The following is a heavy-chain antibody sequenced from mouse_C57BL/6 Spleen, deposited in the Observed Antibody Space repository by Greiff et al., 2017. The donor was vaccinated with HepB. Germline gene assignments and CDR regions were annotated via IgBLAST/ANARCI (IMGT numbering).Heavy chain of an antibody. Sequence: QVQLQQPGAELVKPGASVKMSCKASGYTFTSYWITWVKQRPGQGLEWIGDIYPGSGSTNYNEKFKSKATLTLDTSSSTAYMQLSSLTSEDSAVYYCARLLRSWYFDVWGTGTTVTVSS. CDR1: GYTFTSYW. J-gene: IGHJ1*03. CDR3: ARLLRSWYFDV. D-gene: IGHD1-1*01. CDR2: IYPGSGST. V-gene: IGHV1-55*01.